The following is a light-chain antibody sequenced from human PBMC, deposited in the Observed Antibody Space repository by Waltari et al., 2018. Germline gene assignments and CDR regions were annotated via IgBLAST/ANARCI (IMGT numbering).Light chain of an antibody. Sequence: EVVMTQSPATLSVSPGERATLSCRASQSVSSNLAWYQQKPGQAPRLLIYGASTRATVIPAMFSGSGSGTEFTLTISSLQSEDFAVYYCQHYNNWPPWTFGQGTKVEIK. CDR2: GAS. CDR1: QSVSSN. V-gene: IGKV3-15*01. J-gene: IGKJ1*01. CDR3: QHYNNWPPWT.